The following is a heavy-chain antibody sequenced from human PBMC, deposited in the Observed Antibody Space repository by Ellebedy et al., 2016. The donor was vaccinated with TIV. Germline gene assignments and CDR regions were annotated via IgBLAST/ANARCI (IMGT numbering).Heavy chain of an antibody. J-gene: IGHJ4*02. Sequence: GGSLRLXXVASGFTLSNYAINWVRQAPGKGLEWVSVFSYSDTTYYADSVRGRFTISRDDSKNTLFLQMNSLRAEDTAVYYCVKGGWCDDWGQGTLVTVSS. D-gene: IGHD2-8*01. CDR1: GFTLSNYA. V-gene: IGHV3-23*01. CDR2: FSYSDTT. CDR3: VKGGWCDD.